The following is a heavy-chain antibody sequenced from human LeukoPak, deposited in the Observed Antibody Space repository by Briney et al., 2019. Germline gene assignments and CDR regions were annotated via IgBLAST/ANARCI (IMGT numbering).Heavy chain of an antibody. J-gene: IGHJ3*02. D-gene: IGHD3-16*01. CDR3: ARGELGTDAFDI. V-gene: IGHV1-69*01. CDR2: IIPIFGTA. CDR1: GGTFSSYA. Sequence: ASVKVSCKASGGTFSSYAISWVRQAPGQGLEWMGGIIPIFGTANYAQKFQGRVTITADESTSTAYIELSSLSSEDTAVYYCARGELGTDAFDIWGQGTMVTVSS.